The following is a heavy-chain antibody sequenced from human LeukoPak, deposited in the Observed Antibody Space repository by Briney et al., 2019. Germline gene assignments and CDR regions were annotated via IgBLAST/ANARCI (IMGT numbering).Heavy chain of an antibody. Sequence: VASVKVSCKASGYTFTNYGITWGRQAPGQGLEWMGWISGYNGNTKYAKKFQGRVTMTIDTSTSTAYMELRSLRSDDTAVYYCARFQDLGEYYGMDVWGKGTTVTVSS. J-gene: IGHJ6*04. V-gene: IGHV1-18*04. CDR3: ARFQDLGEYYGMDV. CDR1: GYTFTNYG. D-gene: IGHD3-16*01. CDR2: ISGYNGNT.